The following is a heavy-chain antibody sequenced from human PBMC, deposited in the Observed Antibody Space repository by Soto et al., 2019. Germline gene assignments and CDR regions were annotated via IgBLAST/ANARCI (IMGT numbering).Heavy chain of an antibody. CDR3: ARGPRRDYYYYYYYTDV. V-gene: IGHV1-46*01. CDR2: IDPSGGIT. J-gene: IGHJ6*03. Sequence: ASVKVSCKASGYSFTNFHIHWVRQAPGQGLEWMGMIDPSGGITRDAQRLQGRITMTRDTSTSTAYMELSRLRSDDTAVYYCARGPRRDYYYYYYYTDVWGKGTTVTVSS. CDR1: GYSFTNFH. D-gene: IGHD1-26*01.